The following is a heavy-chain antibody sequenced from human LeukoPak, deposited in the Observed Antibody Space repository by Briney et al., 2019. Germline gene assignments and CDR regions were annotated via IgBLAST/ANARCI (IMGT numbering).Heavy chain of an antibody. Sequence: GGSLRLSCAASGFTFSSYGMHWVRQAPGKGLEWVAVISYDGSNKYYADSVKGRFTISSDNSKNTLYLQMNSLRAEDTAVYYCAKAGMRTGSYYFDYFDYWGQGTLVTVSS. V-gene: IGHV3-30*18. CDR3: AKAGMRTGSYYFDYFDY. D-gene: IGHD3-10*01. J-gene: IGHJ4*02. CDR1: GFTFSSYG. CDR2: ISYDGSNK.